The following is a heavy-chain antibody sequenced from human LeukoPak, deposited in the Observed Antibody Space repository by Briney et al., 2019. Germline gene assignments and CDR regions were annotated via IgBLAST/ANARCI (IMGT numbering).Heavy chain of an antibody. CDR1: GGTFSSYA. V-gene: IGHV1-69*05. D-gene: IGHD3-10*01. Sequence: ASVKVSCKASGGTFSSYAISWVRQAPGQGLEWMGGIIPIFGTADSAQKFQGRVSITTDESTSTAYMELSSLGSEDTAVYYCAMSSDYYGRYYYSMDVWGKGTTVTVSS. J-gene: IGHJ6*03. CDR2: IIPIFGTA. CDR3: AMSSDYYGRYYYSMDV.